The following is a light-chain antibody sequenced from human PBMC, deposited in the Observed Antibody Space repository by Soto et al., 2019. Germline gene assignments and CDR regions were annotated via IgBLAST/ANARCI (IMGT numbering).Light chain of an antibody. CDR3: QQRYNWPQT. CDR1: QSVSRT. J-gene: IGKJ1*01. V-gene: IGKV3-11*01. CDR2: DAS. Sequence: EVVLTQSPATLSLSPGERANLSCRTSQSVSRTLAWYQQKSGQAPRLLIYDASNRATGIPTRFSGSGSGTDFTLTISSLEPEALAVYYCQQRYNWPQTFGQGTKVEIK.